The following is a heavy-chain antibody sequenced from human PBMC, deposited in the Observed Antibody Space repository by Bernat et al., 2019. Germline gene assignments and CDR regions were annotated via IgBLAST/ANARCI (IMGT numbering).Heavy chain of an antibody. J-gene: IGHJ4*02. CDR2: ISSSSSPI. D-gene: IGHD3-10*01. CDR1: GFSFRSYS. Sequence: EVQLVESGGGLVQPGGSLRLSCAASGFSFRSYSMNWVRQAPGKGLDWISYISSSSSPIYYADSVTGRFTISRDTAKNSLYLQMNSLRGEDTAVYYCTRDDGRVRGVIGLDYWGQGALVTVSS. V-gene: IGHV3-48*01. CDR3: TRDDGRVRGVIGLDY.